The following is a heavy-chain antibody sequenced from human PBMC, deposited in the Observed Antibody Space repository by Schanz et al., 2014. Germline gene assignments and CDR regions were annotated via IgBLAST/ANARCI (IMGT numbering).Heavy chain of an antibody. CDR2: IYYSGAT. J-gene: IGHJ5*02. CDR1: GDSIRSYY. Sequence: QVQLQESGPGLVKPSETLSLTCNVSGDSIRSYYWSWIRQPPGKGLEWIGYIYYSGATNYNPSLKSRVSRSVDSTKNPLSLKPPSLNAADTAVSDCASRANLRWGWFDPWGPGTLVTVSS. V-gene: IGHV4-59*01. CDR3: ASRANLRWGWFDP. D-gene: IGHD3-16*01.